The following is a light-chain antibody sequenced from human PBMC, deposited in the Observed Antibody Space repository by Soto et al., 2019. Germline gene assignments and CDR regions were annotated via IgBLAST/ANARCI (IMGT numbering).Light chain of an antibody. CDR2: GAS. Sequence: EIVLTQSPGTLSLSPGERATLSCRASQSVSSSYLAWYQQKPGQAPRLLIYGASSRATGIPDRFSGSGSGTDFTLTISRLEPEDFAVYYCQQYGSSSWTSGQGTNVDIK. V-gene: IGKV3-20*01. CDR3: QQYGSSSWT. J-gene: IGKJ1*01. CDR1: QSVSSSY.